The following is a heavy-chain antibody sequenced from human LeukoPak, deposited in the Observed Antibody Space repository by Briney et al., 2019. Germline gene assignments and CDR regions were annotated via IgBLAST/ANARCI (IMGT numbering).Heavy chain of an antibody. Sequence: SETLSLTCSVSGGSISSGSFYWHWIRQPAGKGLEWIGRLYSTGGTNYSPSLKSRVTISVDTSKNQFSLKLSSVTAADTAVYYCARGITMVRGVIPTYYFDYWGQGTLVTVSS. J-gene: IGHJ4*02. CDR2: LYSTGGT. CDR3: ARGITMVRGVIPTYYFDY. D-gene: IGHD3-10*01. V-gene: IGHV4-61*02. CDR1: GGSISSGSFY.